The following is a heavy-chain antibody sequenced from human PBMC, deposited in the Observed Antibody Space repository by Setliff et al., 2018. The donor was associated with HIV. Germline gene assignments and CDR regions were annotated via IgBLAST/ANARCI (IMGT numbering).Heavy chain of an antibody. CDR2: INHSGST. CDR3: ARGPPGSSIGWYVGY. D-gene: IGHD6-19*01. Sequence: SETLSLTCAVYGGSFSGYYWSWIRQPPGKGLEWIGEINHSGSTNYNPSLKSRVTISVDTSKNQFSLRLSTVIAADTAVYYCARGPPGSSIGWYVGYWGQGTLVTVSS. CDR1: GGSFSGYY. J-gene: IGHJ4*02. V-gene: IGHV4-34*01.